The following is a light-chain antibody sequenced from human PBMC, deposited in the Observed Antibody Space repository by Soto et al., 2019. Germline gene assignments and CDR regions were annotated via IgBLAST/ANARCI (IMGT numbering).Light chain of an antibody. CDR3: GTWDSSLSVVV. CDR2: DNN. J-gene: IGLJ2*01. Sequence: QAVVTQPPSVSAVPGQKVTISCSGSSSNIGNNYVSWYQQLPGTAPKLLIYDNNKRPSGIPDRFSGSKSGTSATLGITGLQTGDEADYYCGTWDSSLSVVVFGGGTKVTVL. CDR1: SSNIGNNY. V-gene: IGLV1-51*01.